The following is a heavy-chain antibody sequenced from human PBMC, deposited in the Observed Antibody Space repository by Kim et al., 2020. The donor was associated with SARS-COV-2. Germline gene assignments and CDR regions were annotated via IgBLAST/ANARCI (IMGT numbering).Heavy chain of an antibody. CDR3: ARVGIVVVVAAQTTGAFDI. D-gene: IGHD2-15*01. J-gene: IGHJ3*02. Sequence: GQSTISRDNAKNSLYLQMNSLGAEDTAVYYCARVGIVVVVAAQTTGAFDIWGQGTMVTVSS. V-gene: IGHV3-11*05.